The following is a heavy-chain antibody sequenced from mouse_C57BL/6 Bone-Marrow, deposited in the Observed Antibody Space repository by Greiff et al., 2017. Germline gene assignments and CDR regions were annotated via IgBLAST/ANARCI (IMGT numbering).Heavy chain of an antibody. V-gene: IGHV1-55*01. D-gene: IGHD2-3*01. J-gene: IGHJ4*01. CDR1: GYTFTSYW. CDR3: ARWGWLLLYAMDY. Sequence: QVQLQQSGAELVKPGASVKMSCKASGYTFTSYWIPWVKQRPGQGLEWIGDIYPGSGSTNYNEQFKSKATLTVDTSSSTAYMQLSSLTSEDSAVYYCARWGWLLLYAMDYWGQGTSVTVSS. CDR2: IYPGSGST.